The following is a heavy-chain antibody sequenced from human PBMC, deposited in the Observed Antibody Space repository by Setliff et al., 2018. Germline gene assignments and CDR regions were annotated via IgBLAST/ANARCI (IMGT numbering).Heavy chain of an antibody. V-gene: IGHV4-4*07. CDR2: VYFSGYT. J-gene: IGHJ1*01. Sequence: SETLSLTCTVSGDSISNYYWNWIRQPAGKGLEWLGSVYFSGYTYYDPSLSGRVTISIDTSKNQFSLRLTSVTAADTAVYYCARVDFTMLQGVLGQWGQGTLVTVSS. CDR3: ARVDFTMLQGVLGQ. CDR1: GDSISNYY. D-gene: IGHD3-10*01.